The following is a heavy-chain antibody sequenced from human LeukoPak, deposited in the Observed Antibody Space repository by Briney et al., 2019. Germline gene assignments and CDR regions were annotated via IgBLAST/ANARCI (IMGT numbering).Heavy chain of an antibody. D-gene: IGHD4-23*01. Sequence: GGSLRLSCVASGFTFSNYAMTWVRQAPGKGLEWVSAISGSGGSTYYADAVKGRFSISRDNSKTPLYLQMNSLRAEETAIYYCAKDRDYGGINWFDPWGQGTLVTISS. V-gene: IGHV3-23*01. J-gene: IGHJ5*02. CDR1: GFTFSNYA. CDR3: AKDRDYGGINWFDP. CDR2: ISGSGGST.